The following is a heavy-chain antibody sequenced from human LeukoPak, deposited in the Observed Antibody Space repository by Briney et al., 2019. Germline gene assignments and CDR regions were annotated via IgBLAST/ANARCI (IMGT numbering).Heavy chain of an antibody. D-gene: IGHD1-26*01. J-gene: IGHJ4*02. CDR3: ARNASDSGTSYFDY. CDR2: IYYSGST. CDR1: GGSISSGTYY. Sequence: SETLSLTCTVSGGSISSGTYYWGWVRQPPGKGLEWIGSIYYSGSTSYNPSLKSRVTISVDTSKNQFSLKLDYVTAADTAVYYCARNASDSGTSYFDYWGQGTLVTVSS. V-gene: IGHV4-39*01.